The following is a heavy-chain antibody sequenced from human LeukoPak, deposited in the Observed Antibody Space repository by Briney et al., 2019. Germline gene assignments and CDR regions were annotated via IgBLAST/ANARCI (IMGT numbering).Heavy chain of an antibody. D-gene: IGHD4-17*01. Sequence: GGSLRLSCAPSGFTFSRHGMHWVRQAPGKGLEWVAIISNDGSRKYYAHSVEGRFTISRDNSKNSLYLQMNSLRAEDTAVYYCARAGGSTVSHSDYWGQGTLVTVSS. V-gene: IGHV3-30*03. CDR3: ARAGGSTVSHSDY. CDR2: ISNDGSRK. CDR1: GFTFSRHG. J-gene: IGHJ4*02.